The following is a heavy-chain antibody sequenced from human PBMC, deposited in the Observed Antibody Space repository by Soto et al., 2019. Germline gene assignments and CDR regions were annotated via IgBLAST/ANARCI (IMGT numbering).Heavy chain of an antibody. CDR3: AKEKMTTVCLDY. V-gene: IGHV3-23*01. CDR2: ISGSGDST. D-gene: IGHD4-4*01. CDR1: GFTFSSYA. Sequence: VQLLESGGGLVQPGGSLRLSCAASGFTFSSYAMTWVRQAPGKGLEWVSVISGSGDSTYYAESVKGRFTISRDKSKNTLYLQMNSLRAEDTAVYYCAKEKMTTVCLDYWGQGTLVTVSS. J-gene: IGHJ4*02.